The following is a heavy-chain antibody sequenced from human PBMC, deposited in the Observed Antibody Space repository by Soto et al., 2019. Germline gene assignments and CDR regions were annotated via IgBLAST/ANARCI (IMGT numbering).Heavy chain of an antibody. J-gene: IGHJ4*02. CDR1: GFTFSSYA. V-gene: IGHV3-30-3*01. Sequence: QVQLVESGGGVVQPGRSLRLSCAASGFTFSSYAMHWVRQAPGKGLEWVAVISYDGSNKYYADSVKGRFTISRDNSKNTRDRQRNSLRAEDTAVYYCARGPDGDHDYWGQGTLVTVSS. CDR2: ISYDGSNK. D-gene: IGHD4-17*01. CDR3: ARGPDGDHDY.